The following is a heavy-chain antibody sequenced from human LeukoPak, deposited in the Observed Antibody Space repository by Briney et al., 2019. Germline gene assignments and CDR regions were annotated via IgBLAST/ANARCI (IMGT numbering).Heavy chain of an antibody. CDR1: GYTFNNNY. V-gene: IGHV1-46*02. CDR3: ARAVGIVVVVVATLDY. CDR2: INPSGGST. J-gene: IGHJ4*02. D-gene: IGHD2-15*01. Sequence: ASVQVSCKASGYTFNNNYMHWVRQAPGQGLEWMGIINPSGGSTNYAQKFQGRVTMTRDTSTSTVYMELSSLRSEDTAVYYCARAVGIVVVVVATLDYWGQGTLVTVSS.